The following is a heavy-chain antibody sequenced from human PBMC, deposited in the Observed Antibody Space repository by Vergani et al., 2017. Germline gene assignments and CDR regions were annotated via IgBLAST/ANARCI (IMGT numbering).Heavy chain of an antibody. V-gene: IGHV4-61*02. Sequence: QVKLQESGPGLLKPSQTLSPTCTVSGVSIRSGSHYWSWIRQPAGKGPEWIGHIHTGGSTDLNPSFKSRVSISVDTSKSPFSLKLNSVTVADTAVYYCARSRPYCTSGSCPAIWGQGTLVTVSS. J-gene: IGHJ4*02. CDR2: IHTGGST. D-gene: IGHD2-15*01. CDR3: ARSRPYCTSGSCPAI. CDR1: GVSIRSGSHY.